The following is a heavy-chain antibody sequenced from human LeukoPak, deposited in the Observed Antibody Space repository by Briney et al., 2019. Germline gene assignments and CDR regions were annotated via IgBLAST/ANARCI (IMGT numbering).Heavy chain of an antibody. V-gene: IGHV3-64*01. CDR1: GFTFSSYA. CDR3: ARDCASVKKITGNDYYYYYMDV. D-gene: IGHD1-20*01. Sequence: HPGGSLRLSCVASGFTFSSYAMHWVRQAPGKGLEYVSAISSNGGSTYYANSVKGRFTISRDNSKNTLYLQMGSLRAEDMAVYYCARDCASVKKITGNDYYYYYMDVWGKGTTVTVSS. J-gene: IGHJ6*03. CDR2: ISSNGGST.